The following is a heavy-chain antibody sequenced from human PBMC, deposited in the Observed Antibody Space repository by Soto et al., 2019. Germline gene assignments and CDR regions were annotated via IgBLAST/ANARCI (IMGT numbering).Heavy chain of an antibody. Sequence: PGGSDRQSGVASGFTYSSYAIHRERQAPGKGLEWVAVISYDGSNKYHADSVKGRFTISRDNSKNTLYLQMNSLRAEDTAVYYCARNSGLVPADKPNKYYYFMDVWGKGTTVTVSS. CDR1: GFTYSSYA. CDR3: ARNSGLVPADKPNKYYYFMDV. D-gene: IGHD2-2*01. CDR2: ISYDGSNK. J-gene: IGHJ6*03. V-gene: IGHV3-30-3*01.